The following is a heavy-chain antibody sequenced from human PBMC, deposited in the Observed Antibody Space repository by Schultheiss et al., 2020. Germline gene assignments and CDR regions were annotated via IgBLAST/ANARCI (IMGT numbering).Heavy chain of an antibody. V-gene: IGHV3-23*01. CDR3: GRLPGGGE. Sequence: GGSLRLSCAASGFTFSSYGMHWVRQAPGKGLEWVSAISGSGGSTYYADSVKGRFATSRDNSKNTLYLQMNSLRAEDTAVYYCGRLPGGGEWGQGTLVTVSS. J-gene: IGHJ4*02. CDR2: ISGSGGST. CDR1: GFTFSSYG. D-gene: IGHD3-16*01.